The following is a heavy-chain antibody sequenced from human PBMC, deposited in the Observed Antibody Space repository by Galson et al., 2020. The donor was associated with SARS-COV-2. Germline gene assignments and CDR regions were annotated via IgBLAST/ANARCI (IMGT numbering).Heavy chain of an antibody. D-gene: IGHD1-26*01. V-gene: IGHV3-30*04. CDR2: ISYDGSNK. CDR3: ARTYSGSYYGYFDY. CDR1: GFPFSSYA. Sequence: HGESLRLSCAASGFPFSSYAMHWVRQAPGKGLEWVAVISYDGSNKYYADSVKGRFTISRDNSKNTLYLQMNSLRAEDTAVYYCARTYSGSYYGYFDYWGQGTLVTVSS. J-gene: IGHJ4*02.